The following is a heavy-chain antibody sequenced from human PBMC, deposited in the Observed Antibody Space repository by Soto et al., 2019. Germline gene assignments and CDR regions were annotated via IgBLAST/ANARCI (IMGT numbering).Heavy chain of an antibody. V-gene: IGHV3-48*02. CDR3: ASEDYYYYGMDV. CDR2: ISSSSSTI. J-gene: IGHJ6*01. CDR1: GFTFSSYS. Sequence: PRGALLLSCAASGFTFSSYSMNWVRQAPGKGLEWVSYISSSSSTIYYADSVKGRFTISRDNAKNSLYLQMNSLRDEDTAVYYCASEDYYYYGMDVWGQGTTVTVSS.